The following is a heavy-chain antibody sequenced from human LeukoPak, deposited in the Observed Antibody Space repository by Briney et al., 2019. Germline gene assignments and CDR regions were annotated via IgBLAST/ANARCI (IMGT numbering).Heavy chain of an antibody. D-gene: IGHD1-26*01. CDR1: GFTFRSYG. CDR3: ASRWDPIGTGYYFDY. V-gene: IGHV3-7*01. Sequence: PGGSLRLSCAASGFTFRSYGMHWVRQAPGKGLEWVANIKQDGSEKYYVDSVKGRFTISRDNAKNSLYLQMNSLRAEDTAVYYCASRWDPIGTGYYFDYWGQGTLVTVSS. CDR2: IKQDGSEK. J-gene: IGHJ4*02.